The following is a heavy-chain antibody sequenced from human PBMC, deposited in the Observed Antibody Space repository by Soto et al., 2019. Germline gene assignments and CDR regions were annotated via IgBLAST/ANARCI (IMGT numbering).Heavy chain of an antibody. V-gene: IGHV4-34*01. J-gene: IGHJ4*02. Sequence: AVYGGSFSGYYWSWIRQPPGKGLEWIGEINHSGSTNYNPSLKSRVTISVDTSKNQFSLKLSSVTAADTAVYYCARVGYCSSTSCYTFDSWGQGTLVTVSS. D-gene: IGHD2-2*02. CDR3: ARVGYCSSTSCYTFDS. CDR1: GGSFSGYY. CDR2: INHSGST.